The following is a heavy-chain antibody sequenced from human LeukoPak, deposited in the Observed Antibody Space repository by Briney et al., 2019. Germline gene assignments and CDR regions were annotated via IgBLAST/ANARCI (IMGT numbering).Heavy chain of an antibody. Sequence: GGSLRLSCAASGLTFSSYGMSWVRQAPGKGLEWVSGISGDGDDPYYADSVKGRFTISRDNSKNTLYLQMHSLRAEDTAVYYCAKDQMGYCSGGSCYDFDYWGQGTLVTVSS. CDR3: AKDQMGYCSGGSCYDFDY. D-gene: IGHD2-15*01. V-gene: IGHV3-23*01. CDR2: ISGDGDDP. J-gene: IGHJ4*02. CDR1: GLTFSSYG.